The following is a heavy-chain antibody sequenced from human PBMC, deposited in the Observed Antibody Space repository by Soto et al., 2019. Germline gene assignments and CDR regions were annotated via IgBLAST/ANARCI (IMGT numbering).Heavy chain of an antibody. D-gene: IGHD6-13*01. V-gene: IGHV3-74*01. CDR3: EREQQQLPNYNGRDV. Sequence: PGGSLRLCYATSGFTLRDSAMHWVRQVPGKGLVWVSRINSDGSSTSYADSVKGRFTISRDNAKNTLYLQMNSLRAEDTAVYYCEREQQQLPNYNGRDVGGQGTRVTVP. CDR1: GFTLRDSA. CDR2: INSDGSST. J-gene: IGHJ6*02.